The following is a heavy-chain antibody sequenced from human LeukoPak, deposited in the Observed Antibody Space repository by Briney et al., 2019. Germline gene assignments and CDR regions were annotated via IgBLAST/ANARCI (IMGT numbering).Heavy chain of an antibody. V-gene: IGHV4-61*02. CDR2: VYTSGST. CDR1: GGSISSDSYY. J-gene: IGHJ3*02. Sequence: PSQTLSLTCIVSGGSISSDSYYWNWIRQPAGKGLEWIGRVYTSGSTNYNPSLKSRVSISVDTSKNQFSLRLTSVTDADTAVYYCARDRLLWGPFDIWGQGTMLTVSS. CDR3: ARDRLLWGPFDI. D-gene: IGHD7-27*01.